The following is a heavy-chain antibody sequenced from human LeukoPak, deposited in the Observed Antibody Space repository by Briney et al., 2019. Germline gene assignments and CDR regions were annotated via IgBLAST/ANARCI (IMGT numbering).Heavy chain of an antibody. CDR1: VYTFTTYG. D-gene: IGHD6-6*01. CDR3: ARDLIAARPNWYDP. J-gene: IGHJ5*02. CDR2: ISAYNGNT. V-gene: IGHV1-18*01. Sequence: ASVKVSCTASVYTFTTYGISWVRQAPGQGLEWMGWISAYNGNTNYAQKLQGRVTMTTDTSTSTAYMELRSLRSDDTAVYYCARDLIAARPNWYDPWGQGTLVTVSS.